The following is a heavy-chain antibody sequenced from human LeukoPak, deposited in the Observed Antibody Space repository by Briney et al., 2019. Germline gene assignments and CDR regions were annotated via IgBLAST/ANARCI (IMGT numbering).Heavy chain of an antibody. J-gene: IGHJ5*02. D-gene: IGHD4-17*01. CDR2: ISTYNGNT. CDR3: ARDLDGDSNS. CDR1: GYTSTSDT. Sequence: ACVRVSCVTSGYTSTSDTISWVREAPGQGLEWMGWISTYNGNTNYAQKLQGRVTMTTDTSTSTAYLELRSLRSDDTAVYYCARDLDGDSNSWGQGTLVTVSS. V-gene: IGHV1-18*04.